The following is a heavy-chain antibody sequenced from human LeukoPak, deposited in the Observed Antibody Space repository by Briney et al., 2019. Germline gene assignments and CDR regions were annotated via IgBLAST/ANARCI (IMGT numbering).Heavy chain of an antibody. CDR3: ARGGDGIAVAATLDWLDS. J-gene: IGHJ5*01. CDR2: ISPKSGGT. V-gene: IGHV1-2*02. CDR1: GYTSTGFS. D-gene: IGHD6-19*01. Sequence: ASLKLSCKASGYTSTGFSTHWVRHAPRQGLEWMGWISPKSGGTSTAQLFQGRVTMTRDTSISTSYMELSRLRSDDTAVYYCARGGDGIAVAATLDWLDSWGQGTLVTVSS.